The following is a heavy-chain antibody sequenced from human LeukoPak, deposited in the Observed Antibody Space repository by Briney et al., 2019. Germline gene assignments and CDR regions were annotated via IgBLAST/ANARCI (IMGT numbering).Heavy chain of an antibody. Sequence: GGSLRLSCAASKFTFSGYWMTWVRQAPGKGLEWVANINQDGSEKYYVDSVKGRFTISRDNATNSVYLQMDSLRAEDTAIYYCTRGRGWCDYWGRGTLVTVSS. CDR1: KFTFSGYW. D-gene: IGHD6-19*01. CDR2: INQDGSEK. CDR3: TRGRGWCDY. J-gene: IGHJ4*02. V-gene: IGHV3-7*03.